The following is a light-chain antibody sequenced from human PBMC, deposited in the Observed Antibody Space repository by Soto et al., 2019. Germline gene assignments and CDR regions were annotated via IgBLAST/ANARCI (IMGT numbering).Light chain of an antibody. CDR3: QQSYSPPPIT. J-gene: IGKJ5*01. CDR2: AAS. CDR1: QTISNF. Sequence: DIKMTQSPSSLSASVGDRVTMTCRASQTISNFLNWYQKKPGQAPKLLIYAASSLQRGVPSRFSGSGSGTDFTLTIDRLQPEDSATYYCQQSYSPPPITFGQGTRLEIK. V-gene: IGKV1-39*01.